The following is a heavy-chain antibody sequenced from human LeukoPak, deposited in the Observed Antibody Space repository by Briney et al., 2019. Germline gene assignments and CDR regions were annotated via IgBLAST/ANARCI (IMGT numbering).Heavy chain of an antibody. CDR3: AKDHYDSSGYQFHEVDY. CDR1: GFTFSSYG. V-gene: IGHV3-30*02. Sequence: HPAESLTLSCAASGFTFSSYGMHWVRQAPGKGLEWVAFIRYDGSNKYYADSVKGRFTISRDNSKNTLYLQMNSLRAEDTAVYYCAKDHYDSSGYQFHEVDYWGQGTLVTVSS. J-gene: IGHJ4*02. D-gene: IGHD3-22*01. CDR2: IRYDGSNK.